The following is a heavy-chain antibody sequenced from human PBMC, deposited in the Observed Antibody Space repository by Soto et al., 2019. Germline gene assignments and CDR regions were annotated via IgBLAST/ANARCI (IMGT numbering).Heavy chain of an antibody. V-gene: IGHV3-30*18. CDR1: GFTFSSYG. Sequence: GGSLRLSCAASGFTFSSYGMHWVSQAPGKGLEWVAVISYDGSNKYYADSVKGRFTISRDNSKNTLYLQMNSLRAEDTAVYYCAKDQSSNYGFPGMDVWGQGTTVTVSS. J-gene: IGHJ6*02. CDR2: ISYDGSNK. CDR3: AKDQSSNYGFPGMDV. D-gene: IGHD4-4*01.